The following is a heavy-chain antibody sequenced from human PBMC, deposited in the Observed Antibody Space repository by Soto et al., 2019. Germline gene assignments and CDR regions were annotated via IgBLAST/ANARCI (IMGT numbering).Heavy chain of an antibody. D-gene: IGHD6-19*01. Sequence: GGPLRLSYAASGFKSIDFGMHCVRQDTGKGLEWVSYISSSSSTIYYADSVKGRFTISRDNAKNSLYLQMNSLRAEDTSVYYCARKMADLNDLDFWGQGTLVTVSS. J-gene: IGHJ4*02. CDR3: ARKMADLNDLDF. CDR1: GFKSIDFG. CDR2: ISSSSSTI. V-gene: IGHV3-48*01.